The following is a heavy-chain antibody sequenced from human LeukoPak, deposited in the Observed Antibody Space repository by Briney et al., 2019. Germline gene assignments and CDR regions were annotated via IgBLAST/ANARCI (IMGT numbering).Heavy chain of an antibody. Sequence: KSSETLSLTCTVSGASFSSSTYYWGWIRQPPGKGLEWIVSIYYSGSTYYNPSLKSRVTMSVDTSKNQFSLKLSSVTAADTAVYYCARHAGGIAAAGTRPFDYWGQGTLVTVSS. D-gene: IGHD6-13*01. V-gene: IGHV4-39*01. CDR1: GASFSSSTYY. CDR2: IYYSGST. CDR3: ARHAGGIAAAGTRPFDY. J-gene: IGHJ4*02.